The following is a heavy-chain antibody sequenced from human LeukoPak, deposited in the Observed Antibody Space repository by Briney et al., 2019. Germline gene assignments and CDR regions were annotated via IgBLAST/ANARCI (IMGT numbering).Heavy chain of an antibody. CDR2: ISGSGGST. J-gene: IGHJ4*02. Sequence: GGSLRLSCAASGFTFSSYAMSWVRQAPGKGLEWVSAISGSGGSTYYADSVKGRFTISRDNSKNTLYLQMNSLRAEDTAVYYCAKDGIGSRTSSSWYVMGSEIDYWGQGTLVTVSS. D-gene: IGHD6-13*01. V-gene: IGHV3-23*01. CDR3: AKDGIGSRTSSSWYVMGSEIDY. CDR1: GFTFSSYA.